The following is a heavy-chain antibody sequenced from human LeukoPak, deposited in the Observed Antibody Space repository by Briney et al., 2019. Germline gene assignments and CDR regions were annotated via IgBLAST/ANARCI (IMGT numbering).Heavy chain of an antibody. D-gene: IGHD3-10*01. CDR2: IYYSGST. J-gene: IGHJ3*01. V-gene: IGHV4-59*01. CDR3: ATDYYGSGSYEMLSL. Sequence: PSQTLSLTCTVSGGSISSYYWSWIRQPPGKGLEWIGYIYYSGSTNHNPSLKSRVTISVDTSKNQFSLKLSSVTAADTAVYYCATDYYGSGSYEMLSLWGQGTMVTVSS. CDR1: GGSISSYY.